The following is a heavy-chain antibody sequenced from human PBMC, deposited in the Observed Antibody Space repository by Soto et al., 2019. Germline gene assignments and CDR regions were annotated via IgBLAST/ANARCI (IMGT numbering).Heavy chain of an antibody. V-gene: IGHV4-59*01. CDR3: ARVSKLVAPKEGRRAYFFALDV. J-gene: IGHJ6*02. CDR2: VYSTGTP. D-gene: IGHD6-6*01. Sequence: WTWIRQPPGKPLEWIGYVYSTGTPNYSPSLKSRVDMSVDTSANQFSLKLRSVTAADAAVYFCARVSKLVAPKEGRRAYFFALDVWGHGTKVTVS.